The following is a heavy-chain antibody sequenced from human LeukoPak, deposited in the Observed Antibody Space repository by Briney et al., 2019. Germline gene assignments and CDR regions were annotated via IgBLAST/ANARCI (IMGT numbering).Heavy chain of an antibody. J-gene: IGHJ4*02. Sequence: ASVKVSCKASGYTFTSCGISWVRQAPGQGLEWMGWISAYNGNTNYAQKLQGRVTMTTDTSKSTSYMELRSLRSDDTAVYYCARDRGGIAARRFDYWGQGTLVTVSS. CDR3: ARDRGGIAARRFDY. V-gene: IGHV1-18*01. D-gene: IGHD6-6*01. CDR2: ISAYNGNT. CDR1: GYTFTSCG.